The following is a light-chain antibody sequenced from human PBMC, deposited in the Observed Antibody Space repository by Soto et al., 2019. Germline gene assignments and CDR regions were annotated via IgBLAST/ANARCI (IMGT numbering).Light chain of an antibody. CDR1: QSISST. V-gene: IGKV3-15*01. J-gene: IGKJ1*01. Sequence: EIVLTQSPGTLSLSPGERATLSCRASQSISSTFLAWYQQKPGLPPRLLIYAASTRATGIPARFSGNGSETEFTLTIDSLQSEDYALYYCQQYNKWPPWTFGQGTKV. CDR2: AAS. CDR3: QQYNKWPPWT.